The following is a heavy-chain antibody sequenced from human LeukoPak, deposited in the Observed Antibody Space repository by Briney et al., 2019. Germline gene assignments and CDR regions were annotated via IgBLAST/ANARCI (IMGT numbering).Heavy chain of an antibody. Sequence: SETLSLTCAVSGGSISSSNWWSWVRQPPGKGLEWIGEIYHSGSTNYNPSLKSRVTISVDTSKNQFSLKLSSVTAADTAVYYCARGGGVSSSPRGFDPWGQGTLVTVSS. D-gene: IGHD6-13*01. J-gene: IGHJ5*02. CDR3: ARGGGVSSSPRGFDP. CDR2: IYHSGST. CDR1: GGSISSSNW. V-gene: IGHV4-4*02.